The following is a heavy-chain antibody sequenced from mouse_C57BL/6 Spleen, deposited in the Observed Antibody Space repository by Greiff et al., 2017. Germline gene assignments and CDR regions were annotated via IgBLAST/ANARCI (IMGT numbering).Heavy chain of an antibody. CDR2: ISNGGGST. CDR3: ARQGDYAFDD. D-gene: IGHD1-1*01. J-gene: IGHJ2*01. CDR1: GFTFSDYY. Sequence: EVMLVESGGGLVQPGGSLKLSCAASGFTFSDYYMYWVRQTPEKRLEWVAYISNGGGSTYYPDTVKGRFTISRDNAKNTLYLQMSRLKSEDTAMYYCARQGDYAFDDWGQGTTLTVAS. V-gene: IGHV5-12*01.